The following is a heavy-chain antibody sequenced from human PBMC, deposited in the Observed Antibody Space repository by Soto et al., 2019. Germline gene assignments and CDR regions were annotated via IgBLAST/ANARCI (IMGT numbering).Heavy chain of an antibody. D-gene: IGHD3-22*01. V-gene: IGHV1-18*01. CDR3: AGDRVYYYDSSGSLAYYYYGMDV. Sequence: RGSVKVSFQASGYTFTIYGISCVRQSRLRWLEWMGCISAYNGNTNYAQKLQGRVTMTTDTSMSTAYMELKSLISDDTAVYYCAGDRVYYYDSSGSLAYYYYGMDVWGQGTTVTVSS. CDR2: ISAYNGNT. J-gene: IGHJ6*02. CDR1: GYTFTIYG.